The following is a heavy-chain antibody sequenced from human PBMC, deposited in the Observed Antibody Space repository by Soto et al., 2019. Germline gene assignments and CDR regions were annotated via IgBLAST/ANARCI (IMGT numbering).Heavy chain of an antibody. V-gene: IGHV1-18*01. J-gene: IGHJ4*02. CDR2: ISAYNGNT. CDR3: ARASNYDYVWGSYPPFDY. Sequence: QVQLVQSGAEVKKPGASVKVSSKASGYTFTSYGISWVRQAPGQGLEWMGWISAYNGNTNYAQKLQGRATMTTDPSTSTAYMELRSLRSDDTAVYYCARASNYDYVWGSYPPFDYWGQGTLVTVSS. D-gene: IGHD3-16*02. CDR1: GYTFTSYG.